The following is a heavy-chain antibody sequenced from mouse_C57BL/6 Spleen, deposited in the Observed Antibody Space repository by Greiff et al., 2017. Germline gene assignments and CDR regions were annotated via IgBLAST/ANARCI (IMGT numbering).Heavy chain of an antibody. CDR1: GYTFTSYW. J-gene: IGHJ3*01. CDR2: IYPGSGST. D-gene: IGHD1-1*01. Sequence: VQLQQSGAELVKPGASVKMSCKASGYTFTSYWITWVKQRPGQGLEWIGDIYPGSGSTNYNEKFKSKATLTVDTSSSTAYMQLSSLTSEDSAVYYCARGPHYYGSGGFAYWGQGTLVTVSA. V-gene: IGHV1-55*01. CDR3: ARGPHYYGSGGFAY.